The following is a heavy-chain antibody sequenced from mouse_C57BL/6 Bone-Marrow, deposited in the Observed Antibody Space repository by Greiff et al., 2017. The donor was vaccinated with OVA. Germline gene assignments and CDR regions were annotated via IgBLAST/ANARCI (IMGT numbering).Heavy chain of an antibody. CDR3: AWDREVVDHHWYFDY. CDR2: INPGSGGT. Sequence: VQLQQSGAELVRPGTSVKVSCKASGYAFTNYLIEWVKQRPGQGLEWIGVINPGSGGTNYNEKFKGKATLTADKSSSSAYMQLSSLTSESSAAYFGAWDREVVDHHWYFDYWGKGTSVTVSS. V-gene: IGHV1-54*01. J-gene: IGHJ1*03. D-gene: IGHD1-1*01. CDR1: GYAFTNYL.